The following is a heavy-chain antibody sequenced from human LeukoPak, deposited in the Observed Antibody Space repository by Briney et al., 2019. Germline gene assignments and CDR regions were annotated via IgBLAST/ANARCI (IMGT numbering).Heavy chain of an antibody. Sequence: SETLSLTCTVSGGSISSYYWNWIRQSPGKGLEWIGYIYYSGSTNYNPSLNSRVTISVDTSKNQFSLRLNSVTAADTAVYYCARMRLRRAGRVVVPPDFDYWGQGTLVTVSS. CDR3: ARMRLRRAGRVVVPPDFDY. J-gene: IGHJ4*02. D-gene: IGHD2-2*01. CDR2: IYYSGST. CDR1: GGSISSYY. V-gene: IGHV4-59*01.